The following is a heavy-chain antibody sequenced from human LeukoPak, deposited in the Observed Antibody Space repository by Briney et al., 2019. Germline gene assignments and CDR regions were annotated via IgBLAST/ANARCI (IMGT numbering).Heavy chain of an antibody. J-gene: IGHJ3*02. CDR2: INPNSGGT. D-gene: IGHD6-19*01. CDR1: GYTFTGYY. CDR3: ARDRSASGYSSGHDAFDI. Sequence: ASVKVSCKASGYTFTGYYMHWVRQAPGQGLEWMGWINPNSGGTNYAQKFQGRVTMTRDTSISTAYMELSRLRSDDTAVYYCARDRSASGYSSGHDAFDIWGQGTMVTVSS. V-gene: IGHV1-2*02.